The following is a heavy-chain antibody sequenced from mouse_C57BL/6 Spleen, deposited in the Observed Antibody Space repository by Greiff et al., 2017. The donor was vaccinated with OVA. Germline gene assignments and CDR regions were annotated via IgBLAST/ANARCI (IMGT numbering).Heavy chain of an antibody. J-gene: IGHJ2*01. Sequence: VQLQQSGAELVKPGASVKISCKASGYAFSSYWMNWVKQRPGKGLEWIGQIYPGDGDTNYNGKFKGKATLTADKSSSTAYMQLSSLTSEDSAVYFCARGGDYDPFDYWGQGTTLTVSS. CDR3: ARGGDYDPFDY. D-gene: IGHD2-4*01. CDR2: IYPGDGDT. CDR1: GYAFSSYW. V-gene: IGHV1-80*01.